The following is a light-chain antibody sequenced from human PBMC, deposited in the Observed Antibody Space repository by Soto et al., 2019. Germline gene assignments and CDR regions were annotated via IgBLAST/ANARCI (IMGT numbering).Light chain of an antibody. CDR1: QYINTR. V-gene: IGKV3-11*01. J-gene: IGKJ1*01. Sequence: EIVLTQSPATLSSFPGDRVTLSCRASQYINTRLAWYQHRPGQAPRLLIYQTSIRAAGIPARFSASGSGTDFTLTINDLQPEDFALYYCHQRQSWPRTFGQGTKVDI. CDR2: QTS. CDR3: HQRQSWPRT.